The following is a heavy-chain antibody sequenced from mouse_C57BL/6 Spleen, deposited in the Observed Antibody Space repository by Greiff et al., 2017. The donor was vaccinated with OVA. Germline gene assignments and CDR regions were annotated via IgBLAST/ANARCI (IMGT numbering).Heavy chain of an antibody. J-gene: IGHJ1*03. V-gene: IGHV1-15*01. CDR2: IDPETGGT. CDR3: TRVGGYGNYWYFDV. CDR1: GYTFTDYE. Sequence: QVTLKVSGAELVRPGASVTLSCKASGYTFTDYEMHWVKQTPVHGLEWIGAIDPETGGTAYNQKFKGKAILTADKSSSTAYMELRSLTSEDSAVYYCTRVGGYGNYWYFDVWGTGTTVTVSS. D-gene: IGHD2-10*02.